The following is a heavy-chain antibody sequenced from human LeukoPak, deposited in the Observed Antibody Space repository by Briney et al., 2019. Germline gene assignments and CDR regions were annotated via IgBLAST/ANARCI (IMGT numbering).Heavy chain of an antibody. CDR1: GGSISSSSYY. Sequence: PSETLSLTCTVSGGSISSSSYYWGWIRQPPGKGLEWIGSIYYSGSTYYNPSLKSRVTISVDTSKNQFSLKLSSVTAADTAVYYCARLLSEFGDILTGYSYYFDYWGQGTLVTVSS. D-gene: IGHD3-9*01. CDR3: ARLLSEFGDILTGYSYYFDY. J-gene: IGHJ4*02. CDR2: IYYSGST. V-gene: IGHV4-39*07.